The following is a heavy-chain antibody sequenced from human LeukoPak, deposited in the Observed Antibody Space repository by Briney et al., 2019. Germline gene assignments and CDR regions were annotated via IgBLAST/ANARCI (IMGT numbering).Heavy chain of an antibody. CDR2: ISAYNGNT. J-gene: IGHJ6*03. Sequence: ASVKVSCKASGYTFTSYGNSWVRQAPGQGLEWMGWISAYNGNTNYAQKLQGRVTMTTDTSTSTAYMELRSLRSDDTAVYYCARSPGVLLWFGESYMDVWGKGTTVTVSS. CDR3: ARSPGVLLWFGESYMDV. CDR1: GYTFTSYG. D-gene: IGHD3-10*01. V-gene: IGHV1-18*01.